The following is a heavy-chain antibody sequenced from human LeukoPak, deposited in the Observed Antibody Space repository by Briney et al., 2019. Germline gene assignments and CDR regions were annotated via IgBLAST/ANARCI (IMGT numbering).Heavy chain of an antibody. Sequence: GGSLRLSCAASGFSFNTFAMIWVRKAPGKGLEWVSGISGSGGPTYYADSVKGRFTISRDNSRNTLYLQMNSLRAEDAAVYYCAKSVSTVTRYFDFWGQGTLVTVSS. V-gene: IGHV3-23*01. CDR2: ISGSGGPT. CDR3: AKSVSTVTRYFDF. J-gene: IGHJ4*02. CDR1: GFSFNTFA. D-gene: IGHD4-17*01.